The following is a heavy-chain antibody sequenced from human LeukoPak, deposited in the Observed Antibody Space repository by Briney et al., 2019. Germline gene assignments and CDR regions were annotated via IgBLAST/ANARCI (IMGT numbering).Heavy chain of an antibody. CDR3: ARGSKWELTTDYFDY. J-gene: IGHJ4*02. CDR1: GYTFTGYY. Sequence: GASVKVTCKASGYTFTGYYMHWVRQAPGQGLEWMGWINPNSGGTNYAQKFQGRVTMTRDTSISTAYMELSRLRSDDTAVYYCARGSKWELTTDYFDYWGQGTLVTVSS. V-gene: IGHV1-2*02. D-gene: IGHD1-26*01. CDR2: INPNSGGT.